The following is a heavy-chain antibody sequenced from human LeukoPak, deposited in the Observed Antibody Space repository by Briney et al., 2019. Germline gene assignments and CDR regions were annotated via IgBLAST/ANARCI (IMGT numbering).Heavy chain of an antibody. V-gene: IGHV3-74*01. D-gene: IGHD3-10*01. CDR2: INDDGSGT. Sequence: GGSLRLSCAASGFTFSNYWMHWVRQVPGKGLVWVSRINDDGSGTFYADSVKGRFTISRDNAKNTLYLQMNSLRAEDTALYHCARDGVLLWFGESVYFDYWGQGTLVTVSS. J-gene: IGHJ4*02. CDR1: GFTFSNYW. CDR3: ARDGVLLWFGESVYFDY.